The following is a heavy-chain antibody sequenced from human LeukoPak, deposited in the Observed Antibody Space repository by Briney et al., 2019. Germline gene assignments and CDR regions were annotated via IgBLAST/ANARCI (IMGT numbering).Heavy chain of an antibody. J-gene: IGHJ4*02. CDR1: GYTFTSYY. CDR2: INPSGGST. CDR3: ARDSLYGVVDY. D-gene: IGHD4-17*01. Sequence: ASVKVSCKTSGYTFTSYYIHWVRQAPGQGLEWMGIINPSGGSTSYAQKFQGRVTMTRDTSTSTVYMYLSSLRSEDTAVYYCARDSLYGVVDYWGQGTLVTVSS. V-gene: IGHV1-46*01.